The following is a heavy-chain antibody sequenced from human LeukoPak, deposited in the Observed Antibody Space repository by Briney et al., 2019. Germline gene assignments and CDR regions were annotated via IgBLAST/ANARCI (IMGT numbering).Heavy chain of an antibody. CDR3: ARGIESYGDYGY. CDR2: MYNSGST. CDR1: GGSFSGSY. Sequence: KPSETLSLTCAVYGGSFSGSYWSWIRQPPGKGLEWIAYMYNSGSTNYNPSLKSRVTISIDTSKNQFSLKLSSLTAADTATYYCARGIESYGDYGYWGQGILVTASS. D-gene: IGHD4-17*01. V-gene: IGHV4-59*01. J-gene: IGHJ4*02.